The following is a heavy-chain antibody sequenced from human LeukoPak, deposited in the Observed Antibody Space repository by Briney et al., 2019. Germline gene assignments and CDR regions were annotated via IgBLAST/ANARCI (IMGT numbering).Heavy chain of an antibody. CDR2: INPSGGST. D-gene: IGHD1-26*01. CDR1: GYTFTSYY. V-gene: IGHV1-46*03. CDR3: SRWGSGTFDY. J-gene: IGHJ4*02. Sequence: ASVKVSCKASGYTFTSYYMHWVRQAPGQGLEWMGIINPSGGSTSYAQKFQGRVTMTRYTSTSTVYMELSSLRSEDTAVYYCSRWGSGTFDYWGQGTLVTVSS.